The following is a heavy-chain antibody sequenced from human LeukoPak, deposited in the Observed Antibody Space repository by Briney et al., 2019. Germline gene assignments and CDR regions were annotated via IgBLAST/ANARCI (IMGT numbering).Heavy chain of an antibody. Sequence: ASVKVSCKASGYTFTSYGISWVRQAPGQGLEWMGWIIAYNGNTNYAQKLQGRVTMTTDTSTSTAYMELRSLRSDDTAVYYCARVLRRYSSGWGGVDYWGQGTLVTVSS. CDR1: GYTFTSYG. CDR3: ARVLRRYSSGWGGVDY. V-gene: IGHV1-18*01. J-gene: IGHJ4*02. D-gene: IGHD6-19*01. CDR2: IIAYNGNT.